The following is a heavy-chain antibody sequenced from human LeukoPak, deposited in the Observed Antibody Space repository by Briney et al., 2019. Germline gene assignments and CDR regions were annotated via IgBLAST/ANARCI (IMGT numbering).Heavy chain of an antibody. V-gene: IGHV3-11*01. CDR1: AFTLSDYY. Sequence: PGGSLRLSCAASAFTLSDYYMSWIRQAPGKGLEWVSYISSSGNTIYYADSVKGRFTISRDNAKNSLYLQMNSLRAEVTAVYYCARQERGYSYDYWGQGTLVTVSS. CDR3: ARQERGYSYDY. D-gene: IGHD5-18*01. J-gene: IGHJ4*02. CDR2: ISSSGNTI.